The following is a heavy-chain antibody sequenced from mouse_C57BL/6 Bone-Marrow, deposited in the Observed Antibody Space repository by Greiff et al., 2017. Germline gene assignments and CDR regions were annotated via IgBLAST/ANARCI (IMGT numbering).Heavy chain of an antibody. CDR2: IYPRSGNT. CDR1: GYTFTSYG. J-gene: IGHJ1*03. Sequence: VQLKESGAELARPGASVKLSCKASGYTFTSYGISWVKQRTGQGLEWIGEIYPRSGNTYYNEKFKGKATLTADKSSSTAYMELRSLTSEDSAVYFCARSVYYYGSRDWYFDVWGTGTTVTVSS. CDR3: ARSVYYYGSRDWYFDV. D-gene: IGHD1-1*01. V-gene: IGHV1-81*01.